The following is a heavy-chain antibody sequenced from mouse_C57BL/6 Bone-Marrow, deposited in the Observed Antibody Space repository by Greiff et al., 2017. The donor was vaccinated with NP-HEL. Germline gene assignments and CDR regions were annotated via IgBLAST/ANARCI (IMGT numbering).Heavy chain of an antibody. D-gene: IGHD3-2*02. Sequence: VQLQESGAELARPGASVKLSCKASGYTFTSYGISWVKQRTGQGLEWIGEIYPRSGNTYYNEKFKGKATLTADKSSSTAYMELRSLTSEDSAVYFCARGLRLTDYWGQGTTLTVSS. CDR1: GYTFTSYG. J-gene: IGHJ2*01. V-gene: IGHV1-81*01. CDR3: ARGLRLTDY. CDR2: IYPRSGNT.